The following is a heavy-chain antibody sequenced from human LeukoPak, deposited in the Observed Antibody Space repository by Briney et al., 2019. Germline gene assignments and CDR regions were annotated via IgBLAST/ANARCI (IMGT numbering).Heavy chain of an antibody. CDR3: ARDGGYCSSTSCYKFSY. CDR1: GGTFSSYA. CDR2: IIPIFGTA. D-gene: IGHD2-2*02. J-gene: IGHJ4*02. Sequence: ASVKVSCKASGGTFSSYAISWVRQAPGQGLEWMGAIIPIFGTANYAQKFQGRVTITADESTSTAYMELSSLRSEDTAVYYCARDGGYCSSTSCYKFSYWGQGTLVTVSS. V-gene: IGHV1-69*01.